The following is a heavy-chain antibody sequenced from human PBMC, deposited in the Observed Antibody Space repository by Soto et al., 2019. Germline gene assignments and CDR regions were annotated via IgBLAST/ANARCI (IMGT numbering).Heavy chain of an antibody. Sequence: LSYNSTRYNSSFRFYYCRWMHDPPWHCVEWIGEIHHSGSTNYNPSLKSRVTISVDTSKNQFSLKLSSVTAADTAVYYCARTNYYGSGSYYNPAKGMDVWGQGTTVTVSS. D-gene: IGHD3-10*01. CDR3: ARTNYYGSGSYYNPAKGMDV. CDR2: IHHSGST. V-gene: IGHV4-34*01. J-gene: IGHJ6*02. CDR1: NSSFRFYY.